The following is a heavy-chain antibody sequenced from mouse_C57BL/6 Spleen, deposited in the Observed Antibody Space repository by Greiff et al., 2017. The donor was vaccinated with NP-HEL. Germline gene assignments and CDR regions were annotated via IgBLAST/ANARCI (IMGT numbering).Heavy chain of an antibody. CDR1: GYAFSSSW. CDR3: ARGPYFDY. V-gene: IGHV1-82*01. Sequence: VKLMESGPELVKPGASVKISCKASGYAFSSSWMNWVKQRPGKGLEWIGRIYPGDGDTNYNGKFKGKATLTADKSSSTAYMQLSSLTSEDSAVYFCARGPYFDYWGQGTTLTVSS. J-gene: IGHJ2*01. CDR2: IYPGDGDT.